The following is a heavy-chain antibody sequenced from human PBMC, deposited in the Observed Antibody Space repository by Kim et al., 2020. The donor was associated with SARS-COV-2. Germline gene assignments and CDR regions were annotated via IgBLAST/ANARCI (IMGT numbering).Heavy chain of an antibody. D-gene: IGHD3-22*01. CDR1: GGSISSYY. CDR3: ASSGYLSNDAFDI. Sequence: SETLSLTCTVSGGSISSYYWSWIRQPPGKGLEWIGYIYYSGSTNYNPSLKSRVTISVDTSKNQFSLKLSSVTAADTAVYYCASSGYLSNDAFDIWGQGT. J-gene: IGHJ3*02. CDR2: IYYSGST. V-gene: IGHV4-59*08.